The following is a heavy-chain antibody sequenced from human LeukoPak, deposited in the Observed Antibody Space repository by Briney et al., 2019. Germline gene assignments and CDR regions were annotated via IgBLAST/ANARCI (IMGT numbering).Heavy chain of an antibody. Sequence: ASVKVSCKVSGGTFSSYAISWVRQAPGQGLEWMGGIIPIFGTANYAQKFQGRVTITADESTSTAYMELSSLRSEDTAVYYCARSDYGSGFNWFDPWGQGTLVTVSS. CDR2: IIPIFGTA. CDR3: ARSDYGSGFNWFDP. J-gene: IGHJ5*02. V-gene: IGHV1-69*13. CDR1: GGTFSSYA. D-gene: IGHD3-10*01.